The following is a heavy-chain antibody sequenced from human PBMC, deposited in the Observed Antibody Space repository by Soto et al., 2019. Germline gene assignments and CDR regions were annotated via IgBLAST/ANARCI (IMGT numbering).Heavy chain of an antibody. V-gene: IGHV3-21*01. J-gene: IGHJ4*02. CDR1: GFNFITYS. Sequence: EVQLVESGGGPVRPGGSLKLSCAASGFNFITYSLSWVRQAPGKGLEWVASISSSAVYIDYADSVKGRFTISRDNASNSLYLQMNSLRAEDTATYYCVRDGLDYYDTERLYFDNWGQGTLVTVSS. D-gene: IGHD3-22*01. CDR2: ISSSAVYI. CDR3: VRDGLDYYDTERLYFDN.